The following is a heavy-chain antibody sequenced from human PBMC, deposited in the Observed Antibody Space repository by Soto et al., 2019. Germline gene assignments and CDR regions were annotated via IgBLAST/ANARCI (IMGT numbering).Heavy chain of an antibody. V-gene: IGHV3-30-3*01. Sequence: PGGSLRLCCAASGFTFSRYTMHWVRQAPGKGLEWVAVISYDEINEHYADSVKGRFTISRDSSKNTVSLQMNNLATDDTAVYYCVQYCNPSSCNGAFWGQATLVTVSS. D-gene: IGHD2-15*01. CDR1: GFTFSRYT. CDR2: ISYDEINE. J-gene: IGHJ4*02. CDR3: VQYCNPSSCNGAF.